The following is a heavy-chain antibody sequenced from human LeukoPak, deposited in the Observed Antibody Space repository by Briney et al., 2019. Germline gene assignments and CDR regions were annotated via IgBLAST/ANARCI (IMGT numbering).Heavy chain of an antibody. J-gene: IGHJ4*02. CDR2: IYYSGST. D-gene: IGHD1-26*01. V-gene: IGHV4-59*01. CDR1: GGSISSYY. CDR3: VRDAGATMRTYYFHY. Sequence: SETLSLTRTVSGGSISSYYWSWIRQPPGKGLEWIGYIYYSGSTNYNPSLKSRVTISVDTSKNQFSLKLSSVTAADTAVYYCVRDAGATMRTYYFHYWGQGTLVTVSS.